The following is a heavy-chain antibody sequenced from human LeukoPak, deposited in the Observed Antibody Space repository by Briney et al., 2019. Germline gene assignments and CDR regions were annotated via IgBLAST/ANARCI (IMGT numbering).Heavy chain of an antibody. D-gene: IGHD6-13*01. Sequence: SETLSLTCAVYGGSFSGYYWSWIRQPPGKGLEWIGEINHSGSTNYNPSLKSQVTISVDTSKNQVSLKLSSVTAADTAVYYCARVPGIAAACIGYYYGMDVWGQGTTVTVSS. CDR2: INHSGST. CDR1: GGSFSGYY. V-gene: IGHV4-34*01. CDR3: ARVPGIAAACIGYYYGMDV. J-gene: IGHJ6*02.